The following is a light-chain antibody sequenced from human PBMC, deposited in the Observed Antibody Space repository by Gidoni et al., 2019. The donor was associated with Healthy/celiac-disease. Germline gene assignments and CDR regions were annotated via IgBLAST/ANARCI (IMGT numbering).Light chain of an antibody. V-gene: IGLV1-44*01. CDR3: AAWNDSLYGPV. CDR2: GNT. J-gene: IGLJ2*01. CDR1: SANSGSNT. Sequence: QSVLTQPPSASGTPGLRGSISCSGSSANSGSNTVNWYQQLPGTAPKLLIYGNTQRPSGVPNRFSGSKSGTSASLAISGLHSEDEADYYCAAWNDSLYGPVFRGWTKLTVL.